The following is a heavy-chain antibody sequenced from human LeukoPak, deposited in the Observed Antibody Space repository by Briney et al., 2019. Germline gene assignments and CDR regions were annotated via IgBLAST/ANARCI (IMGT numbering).Heavy chain of an antibody. J-gene: IGHJ4*02. CDR3: ARDRGSYTLEY. CDR2: ITSSGRYI. D-gene: IGHD1-26*01. V-gene: IGHV3-21*01. Sequence: GGSLRLSCAASGFTFTNYNMDWVRQAPGKGLEWVSSITSSGRYIDYADSVKGRFTISRDNAKNSLYLQMNSLRAEDTAVYYCARDRGSYTLEYWGPGNLGSVSS. CDR1: GFTFTNYN.